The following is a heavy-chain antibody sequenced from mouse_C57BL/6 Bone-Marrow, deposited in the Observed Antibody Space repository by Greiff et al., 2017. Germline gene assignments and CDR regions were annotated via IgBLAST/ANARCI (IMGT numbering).Heavy chain of an antibody. CDR2: INPGSGGT. CDR1: GYAFTNYL. CDR3: ARGVYYGNSLGY. J-gene: IGHJ4*01. Sequence: VQLQQSGAELVRPGTSVKVSCKASGYAFTNYLIEWVKQRPGQGLEWIGVINPGSGGTNSNEKFKGQAPLTADNSSSTAYMQLSSLTSEDSAVYFCARGVYYGNSLGYWGQGTSVTVSS. V-gene: IGHV1-54*01. D-gene: IGHD2-1*01.